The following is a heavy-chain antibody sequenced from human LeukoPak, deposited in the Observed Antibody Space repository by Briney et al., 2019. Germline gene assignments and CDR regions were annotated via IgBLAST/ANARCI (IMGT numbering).Heavy chain of an antibody. CDR2: INPTSGAT. CDR1: GYTFTDYY. CDR3: AIEFQRTTWSFDAFDL. D-gene: IGHD1-7*01. Sequence: ASVKVSCKASGYTFTDYYMYWVRQAPGQGLDWVGWINPTSGATNYAQKFQGRVTMTRDTSNNTSYMELSRLRPDDTAVYYCAIEFQRTTWSFDAFDLWGQGTMVTVSS. J-gene: IGHJ3*01. V-gene: IGHV1-2*02.